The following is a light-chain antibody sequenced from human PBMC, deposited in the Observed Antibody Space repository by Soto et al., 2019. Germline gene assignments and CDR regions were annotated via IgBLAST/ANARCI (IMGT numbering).Light chain of an antibody. J-gene: IGKJ1*01. V-gene: IGKV3-15*01. CDR2: GAS. CDR3: QPYKSWPPET. Sequence: EIVMTKSPATVSVYPEERATLSCRASQSVSSNLAWYQQKPGQPPRLLIYGASTRATGIPARFTGSGSGTEFILTISSLRSEDSAVYYCQPYKSWPPETSCQRTNVDIK. CDR1: QSVSSN.